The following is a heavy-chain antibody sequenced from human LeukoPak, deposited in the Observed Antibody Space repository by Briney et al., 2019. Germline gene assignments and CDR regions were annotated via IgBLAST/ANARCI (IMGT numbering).Heavy chain of an antibody. CDR3: ARDDLGY. V-gene: IGHV3-30*04. J-gene: IGHJ4*02. Sequence: PGRSLRLSCAASGFTFSSYAMLWVRQAPGKGLEWVAVISYDGSNKYYADSVKGRFTISRDNSKNTLYLQMNSLKAEDTAVYYCARDDLGYWGQGTLVTVSS. D-gene: IGHD3-16*01. CDR2: ISYDGSNK. CDR1: GFTFSSYA.